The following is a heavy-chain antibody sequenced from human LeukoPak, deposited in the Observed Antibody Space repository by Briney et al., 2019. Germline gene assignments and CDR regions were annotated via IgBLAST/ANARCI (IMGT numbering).Heavy chain of an antibody. CDR2: IIPIFGTA. CDR3: ARERDRYCSSTSCYTRAFDI. CDR1: GGTFSSYA. Sequence: ASVKVSCKASGGTFSSYAISWVRQTPGQGLEWMGGIIPIFGTASYAQKFQGRVTITADESTSTAYMELSSLRSEDTAVYYCARERDRYCSSTSCYTRAFDIWGQGTMVTVSS. D-gene: IGHD2-2*02. V-gene: IGHV1-69*13. J-gene: IGHJ3*02.